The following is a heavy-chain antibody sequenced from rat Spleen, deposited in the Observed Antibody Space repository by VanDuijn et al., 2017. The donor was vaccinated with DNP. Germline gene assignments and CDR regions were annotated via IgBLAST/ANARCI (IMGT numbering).Heavy chain of an antibody. D-gene: IGHD1-5*01. Sequence: EVQLVESGGGLVQPGRSLKLSCVASGFTFNNYWMTWIRQAPGKGLEWVASITNTGGSTYYPDSVKGRFTISRDNAKSTLYLQMNSLRSEDTATYYCTRDLIGTTRGDYWGQGVMVTVSS. CDR1: GFTFNNYW. CDR2: ITNTGGST. V-gene: IGHV5-31*01. J-gene: IGHJ2*01. CDR3: TRDLIGTTRGDY.